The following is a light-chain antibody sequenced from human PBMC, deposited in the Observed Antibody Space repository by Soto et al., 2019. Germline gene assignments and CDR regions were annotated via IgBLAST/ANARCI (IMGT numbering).Light chain of an antibody. CDR1: TLGDKF. J-gene: IGLJ2*01. CDR3: QAWDISTADVV. Sequence: SYELTQPPSMSVSPGQTASISCSGDTLGDKFVCWYQQKSGQPPVLVIYQDNKRPSGIPERFSGSNSGNTATLTISGTQAMDEADYYCQAWDISTADVVFGGGTKVTVL. CDR2: QDN. V-gene: IGLV3-1*01.